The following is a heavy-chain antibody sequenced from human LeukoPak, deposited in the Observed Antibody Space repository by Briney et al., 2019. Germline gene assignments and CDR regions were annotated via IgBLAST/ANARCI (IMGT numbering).Heavy chain of an antibody. CDR3: ARDFDYGDY. Sequence: GGSLRLSCAASGFTFSSYSMNWVRRAPGKGLEWVSSITGDSKYIYYADSVRGRFTISRDNAKNSLYLQMNSLRAEDTAVYYCARDFDYGDYWGQGTLVTVSS. CDR2: ITGDSKYI. V-gene: IGHV3-21*01. CDR1: GFTFSSYS. J-gene: IGHJ4*02.